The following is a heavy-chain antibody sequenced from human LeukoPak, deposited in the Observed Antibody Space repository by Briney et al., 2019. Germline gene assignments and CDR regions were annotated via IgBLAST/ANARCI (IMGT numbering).Heavy chain of an antibody. CDR3: ARGAYSSSWNCEH. CDR2: ITSSGSYI. Sequence: GGSLRLSCAASGFTFSSYTVNWVRQAPGKGLEWVSSITSSGSYIYYADSVKGRFTISRDDAKNSLYLQMNSLRVEDTAVYYCARGAYSSSWNCEHWGQGTLVTVSS. CDR1: GFTFSSYT. D-gene: IGHD6-13*01. V-gene: IGHV3-21*01. J-gene: IGHJ1*01.